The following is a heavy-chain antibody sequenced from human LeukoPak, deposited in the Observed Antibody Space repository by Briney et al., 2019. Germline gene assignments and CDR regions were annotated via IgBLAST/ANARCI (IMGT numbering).Heavy chain of an antibody. V-gene: IGHV1-18*01. Sequence: ASVPVSCQASGYTFTSYGISWVRQAPGQGLAWMGWISAYNGNTNYAQKLQGRVTMTTDTSTSTAYMELRSLRSDDTAVYYCATSKPGIAARRSYFDYWGQGTLVTVSS. CDR1: GYTFTSYG. CDR3: ATSKPGIAARRSYFDY. D-gene: IGHD6-6*01. J-gene: IGHJ4*02. CDR2: ISAYNGNT.